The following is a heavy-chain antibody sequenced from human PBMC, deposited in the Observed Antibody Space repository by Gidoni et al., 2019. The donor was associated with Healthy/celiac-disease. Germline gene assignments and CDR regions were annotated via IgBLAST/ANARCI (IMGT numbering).Heavy chain of an antibody. CDR3: ARDPTTVTTLYNWFDP. CDR2: ISAYNGNT. V-gene: IGHV1-18*01. Sequence: QVQLVQSGAEVKKPGASVKVSCKASGYTFTSYGISWVRQAPGQGLEWMGWISAYNGNTNDAQKLQGRVTMTTDTSTSTAYMELRSLRSDDTAVYYCARDPTTVTTLYNWFDPWGQGTLVTVSS. J-gene: IGHJ5*02. CDR1: GYTFTSYG. D-gene: IGHD4-4*01.